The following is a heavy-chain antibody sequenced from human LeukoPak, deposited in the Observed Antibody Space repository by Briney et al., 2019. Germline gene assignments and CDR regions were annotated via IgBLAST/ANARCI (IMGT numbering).Heavy chain of an antibody. CDR1: GGTFSSYA. CDR2: IIPIFGTA. CDR3: ARSHNSCGYYDFWSGHYVYYSYYMDV. J-gene: IGHJ6*03. Sequence: GASVKVPCKASGGTFSSYAISWVRQAPGQGLEWMGGIIPIFGTANYAQKFQGRVTITADESTSTAYMELSSLRSEDTAVYYCARSHNSCGYYDFWSGHYVYYSYYMDVWGKGTTVTVSS. D-gene: IGHD3-3*01. V-gene: IGHV1-69*13.